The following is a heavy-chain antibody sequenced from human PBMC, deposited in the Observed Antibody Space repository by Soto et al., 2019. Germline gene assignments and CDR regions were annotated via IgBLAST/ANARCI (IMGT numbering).Heavy chain of an antibody. V-gene: IGHV3-23*01. J-gene: IGHJ6*02. D-gene: IGHD5-18*01. CDR3: AKDLAQLWFPPYNYYGLDV. CDR1: GFTFSSYA. CDR2: ISGSGGST. Sequence: GGSLRLSCAASGFTFSSYAMSWVRQAPGKGLEWVSAISGSGGSTYYADSVKGRFTISRDNSKNTLYLQMNSLRAEDTAVYYCAKDLAQLWFPPYNYYGLDVWGQGTTVTVSS.